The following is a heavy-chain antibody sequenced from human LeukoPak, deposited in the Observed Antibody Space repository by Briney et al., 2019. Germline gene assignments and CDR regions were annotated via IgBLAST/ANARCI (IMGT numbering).Heavy chain of an antibody. CDR3: ARRRRWLQLSYFDY. Sequence: VYGGSXXGYYWSWIRQPPGKGLEWIGEINHSGSTNYNPSLKSRVTISVDTSKNQFSLKLSSVTAADTAVYYCARRRRWLQLSYFDYWGQGTLVTVSS. D-gene: IGHD5-24*01. CDR2: INHSGST. J-gene: IGHJ4*02. V-gene: IGHV4-34*01. CDR1: GGSXXGYY.